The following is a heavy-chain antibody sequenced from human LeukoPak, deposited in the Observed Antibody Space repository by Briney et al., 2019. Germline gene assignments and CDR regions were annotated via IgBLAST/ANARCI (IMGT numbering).Heavy chain of an antibody. D-gene: IGHD3-16*02. CDR1: GGSFSSYY. CDR2: IYYSGST. V-gene: IGHV4-59*01. Sequence: SSETLSLTCTVSGGSFSSYYWSWIRQPPGKGLEWIGYIYYSGSTNYNPSLKSRVTISVDTSKNQFSLKLSSVTAADTGVYYCARWLPFGGVIVKDYFDYWGQGNLVTVSS. J-gene: IGHJ4*02. CDR3: ARWLPFGGVIVKDYFDY.